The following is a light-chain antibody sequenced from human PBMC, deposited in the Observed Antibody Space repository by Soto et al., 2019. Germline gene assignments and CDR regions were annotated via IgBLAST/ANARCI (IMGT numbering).Light chain of an antibody. CDR3: AVWDDSLNGVL. CDR1: NSNIGSNS. Sequence: QSVLTQPPSASGTPGQSVTISCSGSNSNIGSNSVDWYQQFPGTAPKLLIHSSNQRPSGVPDRFSGSKSGTSVSLAISGLQSEDEADYFCAVWDDSLNGVLFGGGTKLTVL. V-gene: IGLV1-44*01. CDR2: SSN. J-gene: IGLJ3*02.